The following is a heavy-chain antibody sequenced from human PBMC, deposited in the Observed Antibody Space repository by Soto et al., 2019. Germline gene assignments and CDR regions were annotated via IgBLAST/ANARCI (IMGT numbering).Heavy chain of an antibody. CDR2: IYHSGST. CDR3: ERDWSLVYFDY. V-gene: IGHV4-38-2*02. J-gene: IGHJ4*02. CDR1: GYSISSGYY. D-gene: IGHD6-6*01. Sequence: SETLSLTCAVSGYSISSGYYWGWIRQPPGKGLEWIGSIYHSGSTYYNPSLKSRVTISVDTSKNQFSLKLSSVTTADTAVYYCERDWSLVYFDYWGQGTLVTVSS.